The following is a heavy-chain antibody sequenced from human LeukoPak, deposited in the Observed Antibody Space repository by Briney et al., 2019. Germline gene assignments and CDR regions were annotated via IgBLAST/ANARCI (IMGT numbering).Heavy chain of an antibody. CDR3: AREGSSSPFDY. Sequence: ASVKVSCKASGYTFTSYGISWVRQAPGQGLEWMGWISAYNGDTSCTQKLQGRVTMTTDTSTSTAYMDLRSLRSDDTAVYYCAREGSSSPFDYWGQGTLVTVSS. D-gene: IGHD6-13*01. J-gene: IGHJ4*02. CDR2: ISAYNGDT. CDR1: GYTFTSYG. V-gene: IGHV1-18*01.